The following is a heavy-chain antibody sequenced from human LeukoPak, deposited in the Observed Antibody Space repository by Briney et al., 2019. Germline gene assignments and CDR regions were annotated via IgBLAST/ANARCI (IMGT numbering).Heavy chain of an antibody. CDR3: ARLPYDILTGYQSDY. CDR1: GGSISSSSYY. Sequence: KPSETLSPTCTVSGGSISSSSYYWGWIRQPPGKGLEWIGSIYYSGGTYYNPSLKSRVTISVDTSKNQFSLKLSSVTAADTAVYYCARLPYDILTGYQSDYWGQGTLVTVSS. J-gene: IGHJ4*02. D-gene: IGHD3-9*01. V-gene: IGHV4-39*01. CDR2: IYYSGGT.